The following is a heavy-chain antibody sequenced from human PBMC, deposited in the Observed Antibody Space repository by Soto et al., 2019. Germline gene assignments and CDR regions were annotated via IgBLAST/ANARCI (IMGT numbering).Heavy chain of an antibody. V-gene: IGHV3-74*01. J-gene: IGHJ4*02. CDR3: ARVLRFLEWLFPLAY. CDR2: IKSDGTRR. Sequence: GGSLRLSCAASGFSFSSYWMHWVRQVPGKGLVWVSRIKSDGTRRDYAESVKGRFTISRDNAKNTLYLRMISLRVEDTAVYYCARVLRFLEWLFPLAYWGQGTLVTVSS. CDR1: GFSFSSYW. D-gene: IGHD3-3*01.